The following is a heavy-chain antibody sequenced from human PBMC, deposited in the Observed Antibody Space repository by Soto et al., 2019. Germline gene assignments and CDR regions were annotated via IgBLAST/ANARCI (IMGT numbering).Heavy chain of an antibody. J-gene: IGHJ4*02. CDR1: GFTFDDYA. CDR3: AKGGGSYYSLELDY. D-gene: IGHD1-26*01. Sequence: GGSLRLSCAASGFTFDDYAMHWVRQAPGKGLEWVSGISWNSGSIGYADSVKGRFTISRDNAKNSLYLQMNSLRAEDTALYYCAKGGGSYYSLELDYWGQGTLVTVSS. CDR2: ISWNSGSI. V-gene: IGHV3-9*01.